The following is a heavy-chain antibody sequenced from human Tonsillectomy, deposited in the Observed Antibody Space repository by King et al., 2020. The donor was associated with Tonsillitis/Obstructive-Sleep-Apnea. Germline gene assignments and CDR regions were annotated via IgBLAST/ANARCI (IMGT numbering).Heavy chain of an antibody. V-gene: IGHV3-30*04. CDR3: ARDPEGSSSYTYYYYYMDV. CDR1: GFTFSSYA. J-gene: IGHJ6*03. CDR2: ISYDGSNK. D-gene: IGHD6-6*01. Sequence: QLVQSGGGVVQPGRSLRLSCAASGFTFSSYAMHWVRQAPGKGLEWVAVISYDGSNKYYADSVKGRFTISRENSKNTLYLQMNSLRAEDTAVYYCARDPEGSSSYTYYYYYMDVWGKGTTVTVSS.